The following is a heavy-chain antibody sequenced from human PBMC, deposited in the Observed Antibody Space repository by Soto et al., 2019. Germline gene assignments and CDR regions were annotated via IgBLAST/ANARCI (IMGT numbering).Heavy chain of an antibody. V-gene: IGHV3-23*01. J-gene: IGHJ3*02. CDR3: AEDYIVRNGIYDAFDI. D-gene: IGHD2-15*01. CDR2: IGGDGGST. Sequence: EAQLLESGGGLVQPGGSLRLSCAASGFTFSGYAMSWVRQAPGKGLEWVSVIGGDGGSTNYADSVKGRFTVSRDNSKRKLYLQMNNRRAADTAVYYCAEDYIVRNGIYDAFDIWGQGTMVTVSS. CDR1: GFTFSGYA.